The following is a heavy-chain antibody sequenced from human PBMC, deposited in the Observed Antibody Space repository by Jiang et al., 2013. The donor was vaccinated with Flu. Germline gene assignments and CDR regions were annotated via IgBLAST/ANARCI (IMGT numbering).Heavy chain of an antibody. CDR2: FDPEDGET. CDR3: ATTTFIYYDSSGPAEYFQH. J-gene: IGHJ1*01. V-gene: IGHV1-24*01. D-gene: IGHD3-22*01. Sequence: GAEVKKPGASVKVSCKVSGYTLTELSMHWVRQAPGKGLEWMGGFDPEDGETIYAQKFQGRVTMTEDTSTDTAYMELSSLRSEDTAVYYCATTTFIYYDSSGPAEYFQHWGQGTLVTVSS. CDR1: GYTLTELS.